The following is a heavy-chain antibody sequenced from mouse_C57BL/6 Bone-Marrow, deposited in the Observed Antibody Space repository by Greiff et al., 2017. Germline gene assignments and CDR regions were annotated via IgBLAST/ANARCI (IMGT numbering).Heavy chain of an antibody. CDR3: ARRDGGFAY. CDR2: ISNGGGST. CDR1: GFTFSDYY. Sequence: EVKLVESGGGLVQPGGSLKLSCAASGFTFSDYYMYWVRQTPEKRLEWVAYISNGGGSTYYPDTVKGRFTISRDNAKNTLYLQMSRLKSEDTAMYYCARRDGGFAYWGQGTLDTVSA. J-gene: IGHJ3*01. D-gene: IGHD1-1*01. V-gene: IGHV5-12*01.